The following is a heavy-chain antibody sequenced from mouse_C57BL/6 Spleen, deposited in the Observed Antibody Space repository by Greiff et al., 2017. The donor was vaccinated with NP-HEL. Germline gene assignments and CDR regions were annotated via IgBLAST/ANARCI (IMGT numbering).Heavy chain of an antibody. J-gene: IGHJ2*01. V-gene: IGHV1-42*01. CDR2: INPSTGGT. Sequence: VQLQQSGPELVKPGASVKISCKASGYSFTGYYMNWVKQSPEKSLEWIGEINPSTGGTTSNQKFKAKATLTVDKSSSTAYMQLKSLTSEDSAVYYCARSTHYGSRSYYFDYWGQGTTLTVSS. D-gene: IGHD1-1*01. CDR1: GYSFTGYY. CDR3: ARSTHYGSRSYYFDY.